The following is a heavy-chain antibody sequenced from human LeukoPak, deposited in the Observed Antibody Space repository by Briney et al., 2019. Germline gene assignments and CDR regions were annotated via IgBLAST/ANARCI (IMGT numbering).Heavy chain of an antibody. CDR2: ISGSGGST. CDR1: GFTFSSYA. CDR3: AKDPRYSSSWSNVPFDY. D-gene: IGHD6-13*01. Sequence: GGSLRLSCAASGFTFSSYAMSWDRQAPGKGLECVSAISGSGGSTYYADSVKGRFTISRDNSKDTLYLQMNSLRAEDTAVYYCAKDPRYSSSWSNVPFDYWGQGTLVTVSS. J-gene: IGHJ4*02. V-gene: IGHV3-23*01.